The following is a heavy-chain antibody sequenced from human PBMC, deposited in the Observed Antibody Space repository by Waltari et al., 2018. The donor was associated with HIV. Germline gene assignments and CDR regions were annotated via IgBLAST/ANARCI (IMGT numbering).Heavy chain of an antibody. CDR1: GFTFTGYY. CDR3: AKDREWETSPRWAFDI. Sequence: QVHLVQSGAEVKKPGASVKVSCKASGFTFTGYYIYWVRQAPGQGLEWMEGINPNRGGTDYAQKVQGRVTVTRDTSISTAYMELTRLSSDDTAVYYCAKDREWETSPRWAFDIWGQGTMVTVSS. CDR2: INPNRGGT. J-gene: IGHJ3*02. D-gene: IGHD1-26*01. V-gene: IGHV1-2*02.